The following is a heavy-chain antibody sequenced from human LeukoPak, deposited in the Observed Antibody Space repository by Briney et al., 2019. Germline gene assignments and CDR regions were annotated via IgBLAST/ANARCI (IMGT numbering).Heavy chain of an antibody. Sequence: GGSLRLSCAASGFTFSSYWMSWVRQAPGKGLEWVANIKQEGSEKYYVDSVKGRFTISRDNAKNSLYLQMNSLRAEDTAVYYCARGGTTVTTYYYFDYWGQGTLVTVSS. CDR2: IKQEGSEK. D-gene: IGHD4-17*01. CDR1: GFTFSSYW. V-gene: IGHV3-7*03. CDR3: ARGGTTVTTYYYFDY. J-gene: IGHJ4*02.